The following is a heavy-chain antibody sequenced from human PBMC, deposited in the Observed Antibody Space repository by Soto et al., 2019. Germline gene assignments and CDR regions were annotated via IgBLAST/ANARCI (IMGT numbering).Heavy chain of an antibody. CDR3: ARDPLIRAVVQIY. Sequence: GGSLRLSCAASGFTFSNYAMNWVRQAPGRGLEWVSYISSGTSIIYYADSVKGRFTISRDNAKNSLYLQMNSLRDEDTAVYYCARDPLIRAVVQIYWGQGTLVTVSS. CDR1: GFTFSNYA. CDR2: ISSGTSII. V-gene: IGHV3-48*02. J-gene: IGHJ4*02. D-gene: IGHD2-2*01.